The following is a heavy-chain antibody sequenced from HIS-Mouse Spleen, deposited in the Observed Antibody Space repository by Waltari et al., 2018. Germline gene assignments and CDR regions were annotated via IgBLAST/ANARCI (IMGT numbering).Heavy chain of an antibody. CDR1: GFSLSTSGMC. D-gene: IGHD6-19*01. CDR2: IDWDDDK. CDR3: ARIAEGYSSGWYAFDY. Sequence: QVTLRESGPALVKPTQTLTLTCTFSGFSLSTSGMCVSWIRQPPGTALEWLARIDWDDDKYYRTSLKTRLTISKDTSKNQVVLTMTNMDPVDTATYYCARIAEGYSSGWYAFDYWGQGTLVTVSS. V-gene: IGHV2-70*15. J-gene: IGHJ4*02.